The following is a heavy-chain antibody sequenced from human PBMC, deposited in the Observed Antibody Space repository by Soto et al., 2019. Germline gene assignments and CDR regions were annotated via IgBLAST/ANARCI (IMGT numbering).Heavy chain of an antibody. CDR1: GFTFSSYA. CDR2: ISGSGGST. J-gene: IGHJ1*01. V-gene: IGHV3-23*01. CDR3: AKDSPSKRYYGDYA. D-gene: IGHD4-17*01. Sequence: EVQLLESGGGLVQPGGSLRLSCAASGFTFSSYAMSWVRQAPGKGLEWVSAISGSGGSTYYADSVKGRFTISRDNSKNMLYLQMNGQKAEDTAVYYCAKDSPSKRYYGDYAWGQGTLVTVSS.